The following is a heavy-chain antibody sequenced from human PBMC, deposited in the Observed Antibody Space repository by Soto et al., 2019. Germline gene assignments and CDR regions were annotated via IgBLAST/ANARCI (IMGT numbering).Heavy chain of an antibody. CDR1: GGSVTLTSYY. CDR2: VFYSGST. V-gene: IGHV4-39*01. CDR3: ASDYSGYSADAEYYGVDV. Sequence: KPSETLSLTCSVSGGSVTLTSYYWGWIRQPPGKGLEWIGNVFYSGSTNYNPSLKSRVTISVDTSKNQFSLSLKSVTAADTAVYYCASDYSGYSADAEYYGVDVWGQGTTVTVSS. J-gene: IGHJ6*02. D-gene: IGHD3-22*01.